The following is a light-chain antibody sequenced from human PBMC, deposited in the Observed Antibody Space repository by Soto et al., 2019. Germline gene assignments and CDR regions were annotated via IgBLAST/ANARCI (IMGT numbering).Light chain of an antibody. CDR3: SSYTSRSTLL. V-gene: IGLV2-14*01. CDR1: ISDIGGYDY. J-gene: IGLJ2*01. CDR2: EVV. Sequence: QSALTQPASVSGSPGQSITISCTGTISDIGGYDYVSWYQQHPGKAPKLMIYEVVNRPSGISYRFSGSKSSNTACLTISGLQAEDEANYYCSSYTSRSTLLFGGETKLTVL.